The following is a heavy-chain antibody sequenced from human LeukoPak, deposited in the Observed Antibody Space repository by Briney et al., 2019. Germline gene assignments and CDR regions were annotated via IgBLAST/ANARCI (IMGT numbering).Heavy chain of an antibody. J-gene: IGHJ4*02. V-gene: IGHV1-18*01. CDR3: ARDTPYYYDSSGYRSRFDY. Sequence: ASVKVSCKASGYTFTSYGISWVRQAPGQGLEWMGWISAYNGNTNYAQKLQGRITMTTDTSTSTAYMELTSLRSDDTAVYYCARDTPYYYDSSGYRSRFDYWGQGTLVTVSS. CDR2: ISAYNGNT. CDR1: GYTFTSYG. D-gene: IGHD3-22*01.